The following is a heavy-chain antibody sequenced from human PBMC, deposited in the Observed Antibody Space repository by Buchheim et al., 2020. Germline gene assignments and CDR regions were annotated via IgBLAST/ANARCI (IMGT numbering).Heavy chain of an antibody. Sequence: EVQLVESGGGLVQPGGSLRLSCAASGFTFSSYSMNWVRQAPGKGLEWVSYISSSSSTIYYADSVKGRFTISRDNAKTSLYLQMNSLRDEDTAVYYCARPWSYSSSSSGGMDVWGQGTT. CDR3: ARPWSYSSSSSGGMDV. D-gene: IGHD6-6*01. J-gene: IGHJ6*02. CDR2: ISSSSSTI. V-gene: IGHV3-48*02. CDR1: GFTFSSYS.